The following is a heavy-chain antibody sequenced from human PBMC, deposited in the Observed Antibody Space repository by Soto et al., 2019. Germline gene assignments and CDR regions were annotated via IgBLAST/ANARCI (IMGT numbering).Heavy chain of an antibody. D-gene: IGHD6-6*01. CDR1: GFTFSDYY. J-gene: IGHJ4*02. CDR3: AREQQLAEYYFDY. CDR2: ISSSSSYT. Sequence: QVQLVESGGGLVKPGGSLRLSCAASGFTFSDYYMSWIRQAPGKGLEWVSYISSSSSYTNYADSVKGRFTISRDNAKNSLYLQMNSLRAEDTAVYYCAREQQLAEYYFDYWGQGTLVTVSS. V-gene: IGHV3-11*06.